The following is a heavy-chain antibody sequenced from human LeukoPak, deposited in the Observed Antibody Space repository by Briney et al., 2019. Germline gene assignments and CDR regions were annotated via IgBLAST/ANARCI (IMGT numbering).Heavy chain of an antibody. V-gene: IGHV3-74*01. CDR2: ISPTGSTT. CDR3: ARGPSSNWSGLDF. J-gene: IGHJ4*02. Sequence: GGSLRLSCAASGFSFSGHWMHWARQLPGKGLVWVSRISPTGSTTSYADSVKDRFTVSRDNAKNTLYLQVNNLRAEDTAVYYCARGPSSNWSGLDFWGQGTLLTVSS. CDR1: GFSFSGHW. D-gene: IGHD6-13*01.